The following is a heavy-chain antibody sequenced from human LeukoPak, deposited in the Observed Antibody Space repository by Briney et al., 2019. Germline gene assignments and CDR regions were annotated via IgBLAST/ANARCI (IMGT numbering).Heavy chain of an antibody. V-gene: IGHV3-48*02. Sequence: GRSLRLSCAASGFTFSGYSMNWVRQAPGKGLVWLSYISGSGSIIYYAGSVKGRFTISRDNAKNSLYLQMNSLRDEDTAVYYCARGDASGWSYWGQGTLVTVSS. D-gene: IGHD6-19*01. CDR3: ARGDASGWSY. CDR2: ISGSGSII. J-gene: IGHJ4*02. CDR1: GFTFSGYS.